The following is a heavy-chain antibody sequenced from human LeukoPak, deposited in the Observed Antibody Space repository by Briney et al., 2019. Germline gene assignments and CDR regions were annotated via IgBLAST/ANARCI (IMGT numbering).Heavy chain of an antibody. Sequence: ASVKVSCKASGYTFTSYGISWVRQAPGQGLEWMGWISAYNGNTNYAQRLQGRVTITTDESTSAVYMELSSLRSEDTAVYYCARDRIPAAPSYSYFYMDVWGKGTTVTVSS. CDR1: GYTFTSYG. D-gene: IGHD6-13*01. CDR3: ARDRIPAAPSYSYFYMDV. CDR2: ISAYNGNT. J-gene: IGHJ6*03. V-gene: IGHV1-18*01.